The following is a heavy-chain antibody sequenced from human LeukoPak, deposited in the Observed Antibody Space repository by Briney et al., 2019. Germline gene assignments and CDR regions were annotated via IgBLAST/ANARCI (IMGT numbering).Heavy chain of an antibody. D-gene: IGHD3/OR15-3a*01. CDR1: GYTFTGYY. CDR2: INPNSGGT. Sequence: ASVKVSCKASGYTFTGYYMHWVRQAPGQGLEWMGWINPNSGGTNYAQKFQGRVTMTRDTSISTAYMELSRLRSDDTAVYYCARNLPGLVLNMAFDIWAKGQWSPSLQ. J-gene: IGHJ3*02. V-gene: IGHV1-2*02. CDR3: ARNLPGLVLNMAFDI.